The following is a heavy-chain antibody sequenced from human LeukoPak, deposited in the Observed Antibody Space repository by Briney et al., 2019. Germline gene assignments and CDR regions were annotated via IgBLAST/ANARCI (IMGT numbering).Heavy chain of an antibody. Sequence: GGSLRLSCAASGFTFSSYEMNWVRQAPGKGLEWVSYISSSGSTIYYADSVKGRFTISRDNAKKSLYLQMNSLRVEDTAVYYCARGPSGYHNTGGQGTLVTVSS. CDR1: GFTFSSYE. V-gene: IGHV3-48*03. CDR2: ISSSGSTI. D-gene: IGHD5-12*01. CDR3: ARGPSGYHNT. J-gene: IGHJ4*02.